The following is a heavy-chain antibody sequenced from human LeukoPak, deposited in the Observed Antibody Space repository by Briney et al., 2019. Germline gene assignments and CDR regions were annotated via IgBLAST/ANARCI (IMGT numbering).Heavy chain of an antibody. CDR3: ARDPSLSGSLVTVDY. CDR1: GFTFSDYY. D-gene: IGHD1-26*01. CDR2: ISSSGTTI. J-gene: IGHJ4*02. V-gene: IGHV3-11*04. Sequence: PGGSLRLSCAASGFTFSDYYMSWIRQAPGKGLKWVSYISSSGTTIYYADSVKGRFTISRDNAKNSLYLQMNSLRAEDTAVYYCARDPSLSGSLVTVDYWGQGTLVTVSS.